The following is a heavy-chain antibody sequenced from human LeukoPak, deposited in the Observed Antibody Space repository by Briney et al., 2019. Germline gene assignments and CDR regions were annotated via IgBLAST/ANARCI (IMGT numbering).Heavy chain of an antibody. CDR3: AREGSIVPHQDLDY. D-gene: IGHD2-8*01. J-gene: IGHJ4*02. CDR2: TNSRGRGE. Sequence: GGSLRLSCAASGFTFSSYSMNWARQAPGKGLEWVSSTNSRGRGEYYADSVKGRFTIFRDNAKNSLYLQVNSLRAEDTAVYYCAREGSIVPHQDLDYWGQGTLVTVSS. CDR1: GFTFSSYS. V-gene: IGHV3-21*01.